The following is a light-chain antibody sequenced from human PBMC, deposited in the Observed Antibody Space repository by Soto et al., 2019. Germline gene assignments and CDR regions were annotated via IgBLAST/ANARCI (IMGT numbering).Light chain of an antibody. CDR1: KHIRTW. CDR3: QQLKSFPVT. Sequence: DIQMTQAPSSVSSSLGDRVTITCRACKHIRTWLVWYQQKPGKAPQLLIYAASSLQTGVPSRYSGSGDGTEFTLTLRSLQPEESAKYYCQQLKSFPVTFGQGTRLEI. CDR2: AAS. V-gene: IGKV1-12*01. J-gene: IGKJ2*01.